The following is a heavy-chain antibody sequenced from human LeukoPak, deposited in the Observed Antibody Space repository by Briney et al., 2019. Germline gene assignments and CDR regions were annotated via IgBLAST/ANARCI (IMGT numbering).Heavy chain of an antibody. D-gene: IGHD3-16*01. CDR2: ITYDGTDT. CDR1: GFTFCSYW. CDR3: ARDWAINH. J-gene: IGHJ5*02. Sequence: TGGSLRFSCAASGFTFCSYWMYLVRQAPGEGVVWVSRITYDGTDTTYADSEKGRFTISRDNAKNTLYLQMNSLRAEDTGVYYCARDWAINHWGQGTLVTVSS. V-gene: IGHV3-74*01.